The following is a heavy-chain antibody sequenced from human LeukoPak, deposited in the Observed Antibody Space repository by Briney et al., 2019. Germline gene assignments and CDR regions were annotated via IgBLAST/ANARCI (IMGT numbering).Heavy chain of an antibody. Sequence: GGSLRLSCAASGFTFSNLWMSWVRQAPGKGLKWVANIKQDGSEKYYVDSVKGRFTISRDSAQNSLYLQMNSLRAEDTAIYYCATSTAAASTDWGQGTLVTVSS. V-gene: IGHV3-7*03. CDR1: GFTFSNLW. CDR3: ATSTAAASTD. D-gene: IGHD6-13*01. CDR2: IKQDGSEK. J-gene: IGHJ4*02.